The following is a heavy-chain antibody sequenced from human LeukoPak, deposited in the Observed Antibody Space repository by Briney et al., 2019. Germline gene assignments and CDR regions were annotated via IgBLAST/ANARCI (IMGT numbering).Heavy chain of an antibody. J-gene: IGHJ6*02. CDR3: AGVPSDDYFGMDV. CDR2: VYYSGST. CDR1: GGSISSYY. V-gene: IGHV4-59*08. Sequence: PSETLSLTCTVAGGSISSYYWIWIRQPPGKGLEWIGYVYYSGSTNYNPSLKSRVTISVDTSKNQFSLKLTSVSAADTAVYYCAGVPSDDYFGMDVWGQGTTVTVSS. D-gene: IGHD2-2*01.